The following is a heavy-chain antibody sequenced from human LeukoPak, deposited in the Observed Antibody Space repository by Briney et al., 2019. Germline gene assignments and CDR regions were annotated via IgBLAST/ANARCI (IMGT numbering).Heavy chain of an antibody. J-gene: IGHJ4*02. Sequence: SETLSLTCSVSGGSVSSRTHYWAWIRQPPGKGLEWIGSINYSGKLTFNPSLKSRVTVSIDTSKNQSSLTLSYVTAADTAVYYCARDFGDWRTDYWGQGTLVTVSS. D-gene: IGHD2-21*02. V-gene: IGHV4-39*07. CDR2: INYSGKL. CDR3: ARDFGDWRTDY. CDR1: GGSVSSRTHY.